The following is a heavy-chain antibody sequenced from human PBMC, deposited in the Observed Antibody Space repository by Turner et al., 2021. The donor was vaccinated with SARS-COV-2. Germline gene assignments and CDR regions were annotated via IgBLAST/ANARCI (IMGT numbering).Heavy chain of an antibody. CDR2: IEYSETT. D-gene: IGHD2-15*01. V-gene: IGHV4-39*01. Sequence: QLHLLVSGPGLVKSSETLSLTCTVSGRSSSSKYYWGWIRQPPWKRLEWIGSIEYSETTYYNPSLRIRVTIAIDTSKMQFSLKRSCVTAAEAYVCDCASYASSFCYYYFDSWGQGTLVTVSS. J-gene: IGHJ4*02. CDR1: GRSSSSKYY. CDR3: ASYASSFCYYYFDS.